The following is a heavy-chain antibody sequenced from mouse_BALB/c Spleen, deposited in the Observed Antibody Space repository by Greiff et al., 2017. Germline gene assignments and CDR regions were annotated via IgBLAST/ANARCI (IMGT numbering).Heavy chain of an antibody. V-gene: IGHV1-20*02. D-gene: IGHD1-1*01. J-gene: IGHJ3*01. CDR3: ARGTTGFAY. Sequence: EVKLVESGPELVKPGASVKISCKASGYSFTGYFMNWVMQSHGKSLEWIGRINPYNGDTFYNQKFKGKATLTVDKSSSTAHMELRSLASEDSAVYYCARGTTGFAYWGQGTLVTVFA. CDR2: INPYNGDT. CDR1: GYSFTGYF.